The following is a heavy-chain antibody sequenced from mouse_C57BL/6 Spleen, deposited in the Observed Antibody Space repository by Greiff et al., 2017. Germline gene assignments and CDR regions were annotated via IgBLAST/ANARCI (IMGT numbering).Heavy chain of an antibody. D-gene: IGHD2-4*01. CDR2: LRNKANGYTT. CDR3: VKGLRRVYYAMDY. V-gene: IGHV7-4*01. Sequence: EVKVVESGGGLVQPGASLRLSCAASGFTFTDYYLSWVRQPPGKAPEWLALLRNKANGYTTEYTASVKGRFTISRDNSQDILYLQMYTLRAEDSATYYCVKGLRRVYYAMDYWGQGTSVTVSS. CDR1: GFTFTDYY. J-gene: IGHJ4*01.